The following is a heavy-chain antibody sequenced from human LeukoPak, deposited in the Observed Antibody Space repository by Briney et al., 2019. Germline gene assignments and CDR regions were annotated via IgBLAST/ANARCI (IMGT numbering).Heavy chain of an antibody. J-gene: IGHJ4*02. CDR3: ARDLAPAAGYSSGWYVGDY. D-gene: IGHD6-19*01. V-gene: IGHV1-46*01. Sequence: ASVKVSCKASGYTFTSYYMHWVRQAPGQGLEWMGIINPSGGSTSYAQKFQGRVTMTRHTSTSTVCMELSSLRSEDTAVYYCARDLAPAAGYSSGWYVGDYWGQGTLVTVSS. CDR2: INPSGGST. CDR1: GYTFTSYY.